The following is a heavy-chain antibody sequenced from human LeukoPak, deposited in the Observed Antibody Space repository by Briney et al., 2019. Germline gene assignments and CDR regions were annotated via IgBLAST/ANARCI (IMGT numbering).Heavy chain of an antibody. CDR3: ASIYGSGSYYIPYYYYGMDV. CDR1: GFTFSSYA. D-gene: IGHD3-10*01. CDR2: ISYDGSNK. V-gene: IGHV3-30-3*01. J-gene: IGHJ6*02. Sequence: GGSLRLSCAASGFTFSSYAMHWVRQAPGKGLEWVAVISYDGSNKYYADSVKGRFTISRDNSKNTLYLQMNSLRAEDTAVYYCASIYGSGSYYIPYYYYGMDVWGQGTTVTVSS.